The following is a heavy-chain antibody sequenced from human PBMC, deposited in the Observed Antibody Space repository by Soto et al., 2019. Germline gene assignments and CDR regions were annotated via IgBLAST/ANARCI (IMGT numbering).Heavy chain of an antibody. V-gene: IGHV5-51*01. D-gene: IGHD5-18*01. CDR2: IYPGDSDT. J-gene: IGHJ4*02. CDR1: GYSFTSYW. CDR3: ASIISDTAMVFDY. Sequence: PGESLKISCKGSGYSFTSYWIGWVRQMPGKGLEWMGIIYPGDSDTRYSPSFQGQVTISADKSISTAYLQWSSLKASDTAMYYCASIISDTAMVFDYWGQGTLVTVSA.